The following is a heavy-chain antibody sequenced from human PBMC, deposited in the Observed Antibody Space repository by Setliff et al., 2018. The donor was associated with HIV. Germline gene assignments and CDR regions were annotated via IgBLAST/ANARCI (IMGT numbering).Heavy chain of an antibody. Sequence: PGGSLRLSCAASGFTFSSHSMTWVRQAPGKGLEWVSSISSNSFYIYYADSVKGRFTISRDNSKNTLFLQMNSLRAEDTAVYYCARDVLRGSSVFDYWGQGTLVTVSS. J-gene: IGHJ4*02. CDR3: ARDVLRGSSVFDY. CDR1: GFTFSSHS. V-gene: IGHV3-21*01. CDR2: ISSNSFYI. D-gene: IGHD3-10*01.